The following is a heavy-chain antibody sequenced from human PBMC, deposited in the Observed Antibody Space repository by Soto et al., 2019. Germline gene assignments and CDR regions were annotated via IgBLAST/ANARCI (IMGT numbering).Heavy chain of an antibody. D-gene: IGHD2-2*02. CDR3: ARQAYCSSTSCYTVES. CDR1: GNSFTSYW. V-gene: IGHV5-51*01. Sequence: GESLKISCTGSGNSFTSYWIGWVRQMPGKGLEWIGIIYLGDSNTRYSPTFQGQVTISADGSISTAYLQWSSLKASDTAMYYCARQAYCSSTSCYTVESWGQGTVVTVSS. CDR2: IYLGDSNT. J-gene: IGHJ4*02.